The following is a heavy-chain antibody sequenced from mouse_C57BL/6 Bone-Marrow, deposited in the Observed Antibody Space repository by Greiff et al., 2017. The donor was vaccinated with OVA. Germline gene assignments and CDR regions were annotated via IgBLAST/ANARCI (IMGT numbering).Heavy chain of an antibody. Sequence: VQLQQSGAELVRPGASVKLSCTASGFNIKDDYMHWVKQRPEQGLEWIGWIDPENGDTESASKFQGKATITADTSSNTAYLQLSSLTSEDTAVYYCTTGYGSSDWYFDVWGTGTTVTVSS. CDR3: TTGYGSSDWYFDV. D-gene: IGHD1-1*01. CDR1: GFNIKDDY. J-gene: IGHJ1*03. CDR2: IDPENGDT. V-gene: IGHV14-4*01.